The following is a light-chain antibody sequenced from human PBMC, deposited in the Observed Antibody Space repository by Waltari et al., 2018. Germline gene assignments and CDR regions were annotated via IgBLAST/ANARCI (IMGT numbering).Light chain of an antibody. CDR2: DDD. Sequence: QSVLTQPPSVSEAPRQRVTISCSGSSSNIGTNAVNWYQQLPGKAPKLLIYDDDLLPSGVSDRFSGSKSGTSASLAISGLQSEDEADYYCAAWDDSLNGWVFGGGTKLTVL. CDR3: AAWDDSLNGWV. J-gene: IGLJ3*02. V-gene: IGLV1-36*01. CDR1: SSNIGTNA.